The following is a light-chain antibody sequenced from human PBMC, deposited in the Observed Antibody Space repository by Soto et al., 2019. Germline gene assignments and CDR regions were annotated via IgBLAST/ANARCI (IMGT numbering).Light chain of an antibody. V-gene: IGKV1-9*01. CDR3: LQHNSYPPT. CDR2: GAS. Sequence: IQLTQSPSSLSASVGDSVTITCRASQDITSYLAWYQQKPGKAPNLLIYGASTLQSGVPSRFSGSGSGTDFTLTISSLQAEDFASYYCLQHNSYPPTFGQGTKVEIK. J-gene: IGKJ1*01. CDR1: QDITSY.